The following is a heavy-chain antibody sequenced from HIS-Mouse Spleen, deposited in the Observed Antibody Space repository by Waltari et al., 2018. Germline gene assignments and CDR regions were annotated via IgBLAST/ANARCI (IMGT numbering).Heavy chain of an antibody. D-gene: IGHD6-13*01. J-gene: IGHJ2*01. CDR2: INHSGST. Sequence: QVQLQQWGAGLLKPSETLSLTCAVYGGSFSGYYWSWIRQPPGKGLEWIGEINHSGSTHYNPSLKSRVTISVDTSKNQFSLKLGSVTAADTAVYYCAREIPYSSSWYDWYFDLWGRGTLVTVSS. V-gene: IGHV4-34*01. CDR1: GGSFSGYY. CDR3: AREIPYSSSWYDWYFDL.